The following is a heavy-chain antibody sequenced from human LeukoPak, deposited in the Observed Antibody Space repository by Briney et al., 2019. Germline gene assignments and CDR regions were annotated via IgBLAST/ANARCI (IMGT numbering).Heavy chain of an antibody. CDR1: GFTFGNHW. CDR2: IKEDGSET. Sequence: GGSLRLSCAASGFTFGNHWMALVRQAPGKGLGWLAHIKEDGSETAYVDSVRGRFTISRDNAKNSLYLQMSSLRDEDTAVYYCARDRGFFLFDYWGQGTLVSVSS. CDR3: ARDRGFFLFDY. V-gene: IGHV3-7*01. D-gene: IGHD3-10*01. J-gene: IGHJ4*02.